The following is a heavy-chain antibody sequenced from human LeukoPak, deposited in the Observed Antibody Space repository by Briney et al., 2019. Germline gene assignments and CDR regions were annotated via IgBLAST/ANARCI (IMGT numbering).Heavy chain of an antibody. CDR3: ARAPPGIAVPGTFDY. J-gene: IGHJ4*02. CDR2: IIPIFGTA. V-gene: IGHV1-69*06. Sequence: GASVKVSCKASGGTFSSYAISWVRQAPGQGLEWMGGIIPIFGTANYAQKFQGRVTITADTSTNTAYMELSSLTSEDTAIYYCARAPPGIAVPGTFDYWGQGTLVTVSS. D-gene: IGHD6-19*01. CDR1: GGTFSSYA.